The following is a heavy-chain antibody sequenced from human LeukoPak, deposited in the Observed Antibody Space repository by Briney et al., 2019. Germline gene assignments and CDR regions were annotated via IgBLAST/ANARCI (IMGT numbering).Heavy chain of an antibody. V-gene: IGHV3-23*01. D-gene: IGHD2-15*01. CDR3: AKDIGYCSGDSCPYFDH. CDR2: ISGSGGNT. Sequence: GGSLRLSCAASGFTSSSYAMFWVRQAPGRGLEWVSGISGSGGNTYYADSVMGRFTISRDSSKNTLYLQMNGLRADDTAVYYCAKDIGYCSGDSCPYFDHWGQGTLVTVSS. J-gene: IGHJ4*02. CDR1: GFTSSSYA.